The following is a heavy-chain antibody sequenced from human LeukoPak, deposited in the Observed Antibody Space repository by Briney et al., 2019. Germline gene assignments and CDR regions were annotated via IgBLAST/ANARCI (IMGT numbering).Heavy chain of an antibody. CDR3: ARDTGGRGRLDAFDI. D-gene: IGHD3-10*01. V-gene: IGHV4-4*02. CDR1: GGSISSRNW. Sequence: SETLSLTCAVSGGSISSRNWWIWVRQPPGKGLEWIGEVYHSGSTNYNPSLKSRVTISVDKSKNQFSLKLTSVTAADTAMYYCARDTGGRGRLDAFDIWGQGTMVTVSS. CDR2: VYHSGST. J-gene: IGHJ3*02.